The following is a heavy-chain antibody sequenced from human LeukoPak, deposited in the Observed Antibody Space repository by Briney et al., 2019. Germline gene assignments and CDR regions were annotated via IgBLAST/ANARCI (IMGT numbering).Heavy chain of an antibody. J-gene: IGHJ4*02. CDR1: GFSSFGSRW. Sequence: SGGSLRLSCAVSGFSSFGSRWMHWVRPVPGKGLVWVAVIKDDGTANYADSVKGRFTASRDDAKNTVYLQMSSLRAEDTAIYYCERRAYVSTWGQGTLGTASS. D-gene: IGHD3-22*01. V-gene: IGHV3-74*01. CDR2: IKDDGTA. CDR3: ERRAYVST.